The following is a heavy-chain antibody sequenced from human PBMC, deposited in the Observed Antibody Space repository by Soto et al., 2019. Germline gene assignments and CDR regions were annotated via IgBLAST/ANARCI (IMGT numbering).Heavy chain of an antibody. D-gene: IGHD3-16*01. J-gene: IGHJ4*02. CDR3: ARHQRDDASRKIDC. V-gene: IGHV5-51*01. CDR2: INPADSDI. CDR1: GYSFTSNW. Sequence: GESLKISCQCSGYSFTSNWIGWVRQMPGKGLEWMGIINPADSDIKYSPSFQGQVTISADKSIGTAYLQWSSLKASDTAMYYCARHQRDDASRKIDCWGQGTLVTVSS.